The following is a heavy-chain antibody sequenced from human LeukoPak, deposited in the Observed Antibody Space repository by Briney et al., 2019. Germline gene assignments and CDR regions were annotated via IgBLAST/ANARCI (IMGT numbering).Heavy chain of an antibody. J-gene: IGHJ4*02. D-gene: IGHD6-6*01. CDR1: GFTFSSYA. CDR3: ARFSSSSPGYFDY. Sequence: GRSLRLSCAASGFTFSSYAMHWVRQAPGKGLEWVAVISYDGSNKYYADSVKGRFTITRDNSKNTLYLQMNSLRAEDTAVYYCARFSSSSPGYFDYWGQGTLVTVSS. V-gene: IGHV3-30-3*01. CDR2: ISYDGSNK.